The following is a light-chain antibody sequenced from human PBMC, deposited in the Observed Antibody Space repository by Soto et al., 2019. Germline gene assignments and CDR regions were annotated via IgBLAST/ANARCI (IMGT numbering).Light chain of an antibody. J-gene: IGKJ1*01. Sequence: EIVLTQSPGTLSLSPGERATLSCRASQSVPSSSLAWYQQKPGQAPRLLIHGASSRATGIPDRFSGSGSATDFTLTISRLEPEDFAVYYCHQYAGSPPWTFGQGTKVEIK. CDR2: GAS. CDR3: HQYAGSPPWT. CDR1: QSVPSSS. V-gene: IGKV3-20*01.